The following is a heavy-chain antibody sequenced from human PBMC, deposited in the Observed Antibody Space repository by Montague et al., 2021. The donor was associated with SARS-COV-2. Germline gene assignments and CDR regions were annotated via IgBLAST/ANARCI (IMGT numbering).Heavy chain of an antibody. CDR3: AKEISSSWIASYYGMDV. CDR2: ISGSGGST. D-gene: IGHD6-13*01. Sequence: SLRLSLSASGFTFSSYVMSWVRQAPGKGLEWVSAISGSGGSTYYADSVKGRFTTSRDNSKNTLYLQMNSLRAEDTAVYYCAKEISSSWIASYYGMDVWGQGTTVTVSS. V-gene: IGHV3-23*01. J-gene: IGHJ6*02. CDR1: GFTFSSYV.